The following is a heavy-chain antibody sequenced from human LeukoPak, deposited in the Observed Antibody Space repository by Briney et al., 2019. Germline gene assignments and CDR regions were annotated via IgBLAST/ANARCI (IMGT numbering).Heavy chain of an antibody. V-gene: IGHV3-23*01. J-gene: IGHJ4*02. D-gene: IGHD3-10*01. CDR3: AKDFSVVVRGAIPGVSDY. CDR2: ISGSGGST. Sequence: GGSLRLSCAASGFTFSSYAMSWVRQAPGKGLEWVSAISGSGGSTYYADSVKGRFTISRDNSKNTLYLQMNSLRAEDTAVYYCAKDFSVVVRGAIPGVSDYWGQGTLVTVSS. CDR1: GFTFSSYA.